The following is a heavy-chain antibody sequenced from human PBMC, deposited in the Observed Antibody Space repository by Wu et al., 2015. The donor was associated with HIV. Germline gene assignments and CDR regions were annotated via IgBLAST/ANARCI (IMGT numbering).Heavy chain of an antibody. CDR2: MNPNSGNT. V-gene: IGHV1-8*01. CDR1: GYTFSSYD. J-gene: IGHJ6*03. Sequence: QVQLVQSGAEVKKPGASVKVSCKASGYTFSSYDINWVRQATGQGLEWMGWMNPNSGNTGYVQKFQGRVTITRNHLHKHSPTWSWGSLRSEDTAVYYCARGYKEVTIIYYYYYYLDVVGQRDHGPPSP. CDR3: ARGYKEVTIIYYYYYYLDV. D-gene: IGHD3-3*01.